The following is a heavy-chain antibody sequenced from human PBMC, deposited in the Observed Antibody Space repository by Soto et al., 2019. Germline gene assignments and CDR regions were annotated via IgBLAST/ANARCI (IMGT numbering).Heavy chain of an antibody. D-gene: IGHD3-10*01. CDR1: GFSLSISGVG. Sequence: SGPTLVNPTQTLTLTCTFSGFSLSISGVGVGWIRQPPGKALEWLAVIYWDDDKRYSPSLKSRLTITKDTSKNQVVLTMTNMDPVDTATYYCAHNAPIVRGVSHYYYYYGMDVWGQGTTVTVSS. CDR2: IYWDDDK. J-gene: IGHJ6*02. CDR3: AHNAPIVRGVSHYYYYYGMDV. V-gene: IGHV2-5*02.